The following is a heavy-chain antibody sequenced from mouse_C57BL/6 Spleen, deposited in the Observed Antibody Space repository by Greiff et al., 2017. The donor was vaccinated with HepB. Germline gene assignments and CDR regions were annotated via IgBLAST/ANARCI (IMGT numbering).Heavy chain of an antibody. J-gene: IGHJ2*01. V-gene: IGHV1-59*01. D-gene: IGHD1-1*01. CDR3: ARSKIITTVVATPGDY. CDR1: GYTFTSYW. CDR2: IDPSDSYT. Sequence: VQLQQPGAELVRPGTSVKLSCKASGYTFTSYWMHWVKQRPGQGLEWIGVIDPSDSYTNYNQKFKGKATLTVDTSSSTAYMQLSSLTSEDSAVYYCARSKIITTVVATPGDYWGQGTTLTVSS.